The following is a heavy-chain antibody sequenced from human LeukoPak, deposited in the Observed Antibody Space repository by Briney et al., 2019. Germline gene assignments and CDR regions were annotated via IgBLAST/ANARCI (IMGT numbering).Heavy chain of an antibody. V-gene: IGHV1-18*01. D-gene: IGHD1-14*01. CDR2: IRVYNGDT. CDR1: GYTFNSYG. Sequence: GASVKVSCKASGYTFNSYGITWVRQAPGQGLEWMGWIRVYNGDTNYAQTLQDRLTMTTDTSTSTAYMELRSLRSDDTAVYYCARAPTTYNNAWGGYWGQGTLVAVSS. CDR3: ARAPTTYNNAWGGY. J-gene: IGHJ4*02.